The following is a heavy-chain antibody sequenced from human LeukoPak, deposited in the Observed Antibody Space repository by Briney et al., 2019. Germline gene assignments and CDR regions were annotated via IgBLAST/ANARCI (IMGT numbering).Heavy chain of an antibody. CDR3: ARDTYGSGSYCNF. V-gene: IGHV3-74*01. CDR1: GFTFSSYW. D-gene: IGHD3-10*01. Sequence: PGGSLRLSCAVSGFTFSSYWMHWVRQAPGKGLVWVSRINTDGSSTSYADSVKGRFTISRDNAKNTLYLQVSNLRAEDTAVYYCARDTYGSGSYCNFWGQGTLVTVSS. J-gene: IGHJ4*02. CDR2: INTDGSST.